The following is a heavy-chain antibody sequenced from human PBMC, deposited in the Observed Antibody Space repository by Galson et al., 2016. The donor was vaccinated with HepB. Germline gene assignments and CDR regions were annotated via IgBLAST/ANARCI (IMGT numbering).Heavy chain of an antibody. CDR1: GYTFTNYY. V-gene: IGHV1-46*01. D-gene: IGHD3-22*01. CDR3: ARDPNYNYDRRFDF. Sequence: SVKVSCKASGYTFTNYYIHWVRQAPGQGLEWMGIINPSGGNTSYAQKFQGRVSMTRDTSTSTVYMELSSLRSEDMAVYYCARDPNYNYDRRFDFWGQGTLVTVSS. CDR2: INPSGGNT. J-gene: IGHJ4*02.